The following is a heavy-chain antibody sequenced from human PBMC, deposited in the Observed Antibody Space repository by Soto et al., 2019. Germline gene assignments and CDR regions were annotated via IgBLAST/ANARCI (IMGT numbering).Heavy chain of an antibody. D-gene: IGHD4-17*01. CDR2: IRSKAYGGTT. J-gene: IGHJ5*02. Sequence: GGSLRVSCTASGVTFGDYAMSWISKDQGKGLEWVGFIRSKAYGGTTEYAGSVKGRFTVSRDDSENTAYLQMNSLQNEDTAVYYSICREDYGAHMWYDPSGQPTLVTVSS. CDR3: ICREDYGAHMWYDP. CDR1: GVTFGDYA. V-gene: IGHV3-49*03.